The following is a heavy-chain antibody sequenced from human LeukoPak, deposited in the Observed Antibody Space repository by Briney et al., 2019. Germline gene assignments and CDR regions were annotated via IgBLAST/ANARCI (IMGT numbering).Heavy chain of an antibody. V-gene: IGHV3-13*01. CDR3: ARGTLWFGEPYYFDY. CDR2: IGTVGDT. CDR1: GFTFNTHD. J-gene: IGHJ4*02. Sequence: GGSLRLSCAASGFTFNTHDMHWVRQTTGKGLEWVSAIGTVGDTYYADSVKGRFAISRENAKNSLYLQMNNLRAGDTAVYYCARGTLWFGEPYYFDYWGQGTLVTVSS. D-gene: IGHD3-10*01.